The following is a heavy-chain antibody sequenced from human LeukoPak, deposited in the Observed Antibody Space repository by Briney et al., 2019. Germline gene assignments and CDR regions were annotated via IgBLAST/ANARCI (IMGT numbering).Heavy chain of an antibody. J-gene: IGHJ6*03. D-gene: IGHD3-22*01. CDR2: ISGSGGST. CDR1: GFTFSSYA. Sequence: GGSLRLSCAASGFTFSSYAMNWVRQAPGEGLEWVSAISGSGGSTYYADSVKGRFTISRDNSKNTLYLQMNSLRAEDTAIYYSAKAPDSSGYYPHYYYYYYMDVWGKGTTVTVSS. V-gene: IGHV3-23*01. CDR3: AKAPDSSGYYPHYYYYYYMDV.